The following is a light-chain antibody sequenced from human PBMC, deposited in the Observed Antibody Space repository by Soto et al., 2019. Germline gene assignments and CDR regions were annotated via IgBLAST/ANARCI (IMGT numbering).Light chain of an antibody. Sequence: QSALTQPASVSGSPGQSVTISCTGTSSDFGSYKFVSWYQHHPGKVPKVIIYETSKRPSGVSDRFSGSKSGNTASLTISGLQAEDEADYYCSSFTNTITRYAFGTGTKVTVL. CDR1: SSDFGSYKF. CDR2: ETS. V-gene: IGLV2-14*02. CDR3: SSFTNTITRYA. J-gene: IGLJ1*01.